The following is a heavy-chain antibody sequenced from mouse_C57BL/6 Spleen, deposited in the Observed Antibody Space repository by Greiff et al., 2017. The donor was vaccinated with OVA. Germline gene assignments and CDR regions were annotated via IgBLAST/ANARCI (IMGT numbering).Heavy chain of an antibody. J-gene: IGHJ1*03. Sequence: VQLQQPGTELVKPGASVKLSCKASGYTFTSYWMHWVKQRPGQGLEWIGNINPSNGGTNYNEKFKSKATLTVDKSSSTAYMQLSSLTSEDSAVYYCARAGLYYGSSYRYFDVWGTGTTVTVSS. D-gene: IGHD1-1*01. CDR1: GYTFTSYW. CDR2: INPSNGGT. CDR3: ARAGLYYGSSYRYFDV. V-gene: IGHV1-53*01.